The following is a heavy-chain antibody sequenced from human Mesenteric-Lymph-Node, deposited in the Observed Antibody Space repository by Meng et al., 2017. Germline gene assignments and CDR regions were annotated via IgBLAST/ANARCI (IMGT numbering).Heavy chain of an antibody. V-gene: IGHV3-74*01. J-gene: IGHJ4*02. D-gene: IGHD4/OR15-4a*01. CDR1: GFTFSSYW. CDR2: INTDGRST. CDR3: VRWDYGVNSGPEN. Sequence: EVQLVESGGGLVQPGGSLRLYCAASGFTFSSYWMHWVRQATGKGLVWVSRINTDGRSTSYTDSVKGRFTISRDNAKKTLYLQMNSLRAEDTAVYYCVRWDYGVNSGPENWGQGTLVTVSS.